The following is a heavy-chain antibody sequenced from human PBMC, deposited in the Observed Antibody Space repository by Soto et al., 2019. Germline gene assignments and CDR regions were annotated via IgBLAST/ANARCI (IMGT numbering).Heavy chain of an antibody. J-gene: IGHJ4*02. D-gene: IGHD2-21*02. V-gene: IGHV3-73*01. CDR1: GFTFSGSA. CDR2: IRSKANSCAT. Sequence: GGSLRLSCAASGFTFSGSAMHWVRQASGKGLEWVGRIRSKANSCATAYAASVKGRFTISRDDSKNTAYLQMNSLKTEDTAVYYCTSLVVVTAINVWGQGTLVTVSS. CDR3: TSLVVVTAINV.